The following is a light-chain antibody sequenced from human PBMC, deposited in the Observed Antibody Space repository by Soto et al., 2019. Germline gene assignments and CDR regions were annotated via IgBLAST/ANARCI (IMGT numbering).Light chain of an antibody. CDR2: DAS. CDR1: QSVSSY. CDR3: QQRSNWPPIT. V-gene: IGKV3-11*01. Sequence: EIMLTQSPSTLSLSPGDRATLSCRASQSVSSYLACYHQKPGRAPRLRIYDASNRATGIPARFIGSGSGTDFTLTISSLEPEDFAVYYCQQRSNWPPITFGQGTRLEIK. J-gene: IGKJ5*01.